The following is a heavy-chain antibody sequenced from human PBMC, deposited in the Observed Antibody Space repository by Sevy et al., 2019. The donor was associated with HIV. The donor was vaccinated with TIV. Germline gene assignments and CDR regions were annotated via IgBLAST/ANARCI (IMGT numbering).Heavy chain of an antibody. D-gene: IGHD3-22*01. V-gene: IGHV1-2*02. CDR1: GYTFTGYY. CDR3: ARPLTYYYDSSGYYFVY. CDR2: INPNSGGT. J-gene: IGHJ4*02. Sequence: ASVKVSCKASGYTFTGYYMHWVRQAPGQGLEWMGWINPNSGGTKYAQKFQGRVTMTRDTSISTAYMELSSLRSDDMAVYYCARPLTYYYDSSGYYFVYWGQGTLVTVSS.